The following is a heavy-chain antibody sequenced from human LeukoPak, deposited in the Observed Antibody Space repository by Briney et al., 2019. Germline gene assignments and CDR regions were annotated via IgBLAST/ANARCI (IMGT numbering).Heavy chain of an antibody. D-gene: IGHD3-22*01. CDR2: ISYSGST. CDR3: ARGVNHWYFDL. V-gene: IGHV4-59*01. CDR1: GGSIRSYY. Sequence: PSETLSLTCTVSGGSIRSYYWNWIRQPPGKGLEWIGYISYSGSTNYNPSLKSRVTISVDTSKNQFSLKLNSVTAADTAVYYCARGVNHWYFDLWGRGTLVTVSS. J-gene: IGHJ2*01.